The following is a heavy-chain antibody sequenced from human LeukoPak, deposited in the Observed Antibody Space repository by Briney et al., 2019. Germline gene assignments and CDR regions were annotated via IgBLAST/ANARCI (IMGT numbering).Heavy chain of an antibody. CDR3: ARGVGSGYDGYYYYGMDV. D-gene: IGHD5-12*01. J-gene: IGHJ6*02. CDR2: INHSGST. CDR1: GGSFSGYY. V-gene: IGHV4-34*01. Sequence: SETLSLTCAVYGGSFSGYYWSWIRQPPGKGLEWIGEINHSGSTNYNPSLKSRVTISVDTSKNQFSLRLSSVTAADTAVYYCARGVGSGYDGYYYYGMDVWGQGTTVTVSS.